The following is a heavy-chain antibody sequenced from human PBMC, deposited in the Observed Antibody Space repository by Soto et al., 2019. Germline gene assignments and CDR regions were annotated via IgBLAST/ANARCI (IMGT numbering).Heavy chain of an antibody. D-gene: IGHD4-17*01. CDR1: GFTFSSYA. CDR3: AKPTVTTAWGTFAF. Sequence: EVQLLESGGGLVQPGGSLRLSCAASGFTFSSYAMSWVRQAPRKGLEWVSTISGGGGSTYSADSVKGRFTISRDNSKNTVYLQMTSLRAEDTAVYYCAKPTVTTAWGTFAFWGQGTMVTVSS. CDR2: ISGGGGST. J-gene: IGHJ3*01. V-gene: IGHV3-23*01.